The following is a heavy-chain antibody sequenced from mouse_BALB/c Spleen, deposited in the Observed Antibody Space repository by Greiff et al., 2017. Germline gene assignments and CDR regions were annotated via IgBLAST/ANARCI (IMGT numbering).Heavy chain of an antibody. CDR2: IYPGNSDT. CDR1: GYTFTSYW. Sequence: EVQLQQSGPELVKPGASVKMSCKASGYTFTSYWMHWVKQRPGQGLEWIGAIYPGNSDTSYNQKFKGKAKLTAVTSTSTAYMELSSLTNEDSAVYYCTSLGAMDYWGQGTSVTVSS. CDR3: TSLGAMDY. J-gene: IGHJ4*01. V-gene: IGHV1-5*01.